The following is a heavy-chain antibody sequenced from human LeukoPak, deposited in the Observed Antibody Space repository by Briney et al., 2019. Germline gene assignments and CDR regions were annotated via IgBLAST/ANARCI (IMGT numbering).Heavy chain of an antibody. Sequence: PSETLSLTCAVYGGSFSGYYWSWIRQPPGKGLEWIGEINHSGSTNYNPSLKSRVTISVDTSKNQFSLKLSSVTAADTAVYYCARGPGYNKYYDFWSGYLGPFMDVWGQGTTVTVS. V-gene: IGHV4-34*01. CDR2: INHSGST. D-gene: IGHD3-3*01. CDR3: ARGPGYNKYYDFWSGYLGPFMDV. J-gene: IGHJ6*02. CDR1: GGSFSGYY.